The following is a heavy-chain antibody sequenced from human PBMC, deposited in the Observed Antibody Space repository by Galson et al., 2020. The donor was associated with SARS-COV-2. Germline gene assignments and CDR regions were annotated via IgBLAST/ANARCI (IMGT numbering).Heavy chain of an antibody. D-gene: IGHD2-21*01. CDR3: ARGGDSNWFDP. J-gene: IGHJ5*02. V-gene: IGHV4-59*01. Sequence: SKTLSLTCTVSGGSISSYYWSWIRQPPGTGLEWLGYIYYSGSTNYNPSLKSRVTISVDTSKNQFSLKLSSVTAADTAVYYCARGGDSNWFDPWGQGTLVTVSS. CDR2: IYYSGST. CDR1: GGSISSYY.